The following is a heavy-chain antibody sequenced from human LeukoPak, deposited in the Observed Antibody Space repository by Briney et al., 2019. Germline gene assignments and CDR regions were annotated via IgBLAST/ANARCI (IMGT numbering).Heavy chain of an antibody. D-gene: IGHD1-26*01. CDR1: GYTFTSYG. Sequence: GASVKGSCKASGYTFTSYGISWVRQAPGQGLEWMGWISAYNGNTNYAQRLQGRVTMTTDTSTSTAYMELRSLRSDDTAVYYCARESTDSGSDDAFDIWGQGTMVTVSS. CDR3: ARESTDSGSDDAFDI. CDR2: ISAYNGNT. J-gene: IGHJ3*02. V-gene: IGHV1-18*01.